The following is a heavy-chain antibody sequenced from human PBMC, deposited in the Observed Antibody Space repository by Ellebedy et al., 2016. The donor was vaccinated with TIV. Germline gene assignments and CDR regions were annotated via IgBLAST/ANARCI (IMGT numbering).Heavy chain of an antibody. CDR3: TTAGSSGYRAFDF. Sequence: GESLKISCAASGFTFSNAWMSWVRQAPGKGLEWVGRMKSKSDGGTTDYGAPVKGRFTSSRDDSKNTLYLQMNSLKTEDTAVYYCTTAGSSGYRAFDFWGQGTLVTVSS. CDR2: MKSKSDGGTT. D-gene: IGHD3-22*01. V-gene: IGHV3-15*01. CDR1: GFTFSNAW. J-gene: IGHJ4*02.